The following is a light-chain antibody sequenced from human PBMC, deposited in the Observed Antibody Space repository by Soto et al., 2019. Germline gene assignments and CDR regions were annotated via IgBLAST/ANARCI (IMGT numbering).Light chain of an antibody. V-gene: IGLV2-8*01. J-gene: IGLJ1*01. CDR3: SSYAGSNNYV. CDR1: SGDVGSYNY. Sequence: QSVLTQPPSASGSPGQSVTISCTGTSGDVGSYNYVSWYQQHPGKAPKLMIFEVSARPSGVPDRFSASKSGNTASLTVSGLQAEEEADYYCSSYAGSNNYVFGPGTKVTVL. CDR2: EVS.